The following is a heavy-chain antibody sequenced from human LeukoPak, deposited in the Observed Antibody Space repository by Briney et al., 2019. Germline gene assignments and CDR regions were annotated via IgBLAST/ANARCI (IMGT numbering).Heavy chain of an antibody. V-gene: IGHV3-30*18. J-gene: IGHJ4*02. Sequence: GGSLRLSCAASGFSFSTYGMHWVRQAPGKGLEWVAVISYDGSNKHYADSVKGRFTISRDNSKNTLFLQMNSQRTEDTAVYYCAKDWSMVTTRYFDYWGQGTLVAVSS. CDR2: ISYDGSNK. CDR3: AKDWSMVTTRYFDY. CDR1: GFSFSTYG. D-gene: IGHD4/OR15-4a*01.